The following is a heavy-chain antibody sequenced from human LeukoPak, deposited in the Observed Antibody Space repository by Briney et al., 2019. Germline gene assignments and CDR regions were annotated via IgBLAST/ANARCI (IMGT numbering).Heavy chain of an antibody. Sequence: GGSLRLSCAASGFTFSGSAMHWVRQAPGKGLEWVGRIKSKTDGGTTDYAAPVKGRFTISRDDSKNTLYLQMNSLKTEDTAVYYCTTESPVLLWFGELYEELPDGYWGQGTLVTVSS. J-gene: IGHJ4*02. D-gene: IGHD3-10*01. CDR2: IKSKTDGGTT. CDR3: TTESPVLLWFGELYEELPDGY. CDR1: GFTFSGSA. V-gene: IGHV3-15*01.